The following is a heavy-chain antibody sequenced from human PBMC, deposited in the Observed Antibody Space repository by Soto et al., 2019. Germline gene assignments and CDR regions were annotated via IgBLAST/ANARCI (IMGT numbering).Heavy chain of an antibody. CDR3: AYRQEHRSGWDSGWFDP. J-gene: IGHJ5*02. CDR2: IYWDDDK. V-gene: IGHV2-5*02. CDR1: GFSLSTNGVG. Sequence: QITLKESGPSLVEPTQTLALTCAFSGFSLSTNGVGVGWIRQPPGKALEWLAFIYWDDDKRYSPSLKTRLTIIKDTSKNQVVLIMTNMDPVDTATYYCAYRQEHRSGWDSGWFDPWGQGTLVTVSS. D-gene: IGHD6-25*01.